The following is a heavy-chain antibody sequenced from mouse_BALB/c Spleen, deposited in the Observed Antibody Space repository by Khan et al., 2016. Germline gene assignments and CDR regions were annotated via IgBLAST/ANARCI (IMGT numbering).Heavy chain of an antibody. CDR3: ASIYDGYYVGLYDAMDY. CDR2: INTYTGEP. D-gene: IGHD2-3*01. Sequence: QIQLVQSGPELKKPGETVKISCKASGYTFTNYGMNWVKQAPGKGLKWMGWINTYTGEPTYADDFKGRFAFSLETSATTAYLQINNLKNEDTATYFCASIYDGYYVGLYDAMDYWGQGTSVTVSS. CDR1: GYTFTNYG. V-gene: IGHV9-3-1*01. J-gene: IGHJ4*01.